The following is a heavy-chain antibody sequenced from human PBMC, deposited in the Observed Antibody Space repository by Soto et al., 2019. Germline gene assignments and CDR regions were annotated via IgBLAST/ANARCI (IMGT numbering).Heavy chain of an antibody. CDR3: ARGPRYCSGGSCYSYYYYYMDV. J-gene: IGHJ6*03. CDR1: GGSISSHY. Sequence: SETLSLTCTVSGGSISSHYWSWIRQPPGKGLEWIGEINHSGSTNYNPSLKSRVTISVDTSKNQFSLKLSSVTAADTAVYYCARGPRYCSGGSCYSYYYYYMDVWGKGTTVTVSS. CDR2: INHSGST. D-gene: IGHD2-15*01. V-gene: IGHV4-34*01.